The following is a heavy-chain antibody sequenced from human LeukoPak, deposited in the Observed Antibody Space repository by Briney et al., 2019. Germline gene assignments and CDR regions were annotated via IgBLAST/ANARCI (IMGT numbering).Heavy chain of an antibody. CDR2: INSDGSST. V-gene: IGHV3-74*01. J-gene: IGHJ4*02. D-gene: IGHD3-3*01. Sequence: VSRINSDGSSTSYADSVKGRFTISRDNAKNTLYLQMNSLRAEDTAVYYCARTVEERYFDYWGQGTLVTVSS. CDR3: ARTVEERYFDY.